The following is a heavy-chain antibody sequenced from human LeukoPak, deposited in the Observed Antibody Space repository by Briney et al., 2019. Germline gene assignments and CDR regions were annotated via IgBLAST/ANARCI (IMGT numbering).Heavy chain of an antibody. CDR1: GFTFSSYV. V-gene: IGHV3-30*18. J-gene: IGHJ6*02. CDR2: TSYDGSNK. Sequence: GGPLRLSCGASGFTFSSYVMHWVPQAPGKGLVWVAVTSYDGSNKYYADSVKGRFTIDRDNSKNTLYLQMIRLRAEDTAVYYCAKDTRALYYYCGMDVWGQGTTVTVSS. CDR3: AKDTRALYYYCGMDV. D-gene: IGHD2-15*01.